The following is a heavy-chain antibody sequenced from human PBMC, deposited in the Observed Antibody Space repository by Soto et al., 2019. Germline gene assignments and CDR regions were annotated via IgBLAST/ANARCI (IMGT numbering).Heavy chain of an antibody. CDR2: IYPGDSDT. CDR3: AKVSPHYYYYYGMDV. V-gene: IGHV5-51*01. CDR1: GYSFTSYW. J-gene: IGHJ6*02. Sequence: GESLKISCKGSGYSFTSYWIGWVRQMPGKGLEWMGIIYPGDSDTRYSPSFQGQVTISADKSISTAYLQWSSLKASDTAMYYCAKVSPHYYYYYGMDVWGQGTTVTVSS.